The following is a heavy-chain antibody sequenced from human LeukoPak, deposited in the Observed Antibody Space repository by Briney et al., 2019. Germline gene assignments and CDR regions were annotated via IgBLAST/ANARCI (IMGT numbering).Heavy chain of an antibody. J-gene: IGHJ4*02. CDR3: ARQITYYYDSSGPEDDY. D-gene: IGHD3-22*01. V-gene: IGHV3-33*01. CDR1: GFTFSSYG. CDR2: IWYDGSKK. Sequence: PGGSLRLSCAASGFTFSSYGMHWVRQAPGKGLEWVAVIWYDGSKKDYADSVKGRFTVSRDNSKNTLYLQMNSLRAEDTAVYYCARQITYYYDSSGPEDDYWGQGTLVTVSS.